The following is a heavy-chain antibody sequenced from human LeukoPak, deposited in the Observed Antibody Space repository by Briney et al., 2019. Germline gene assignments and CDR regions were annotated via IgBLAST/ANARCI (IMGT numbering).Heavy chain of an antibody. CDR1: GFTFSSYG. CDR2: ISYDGSNK. Sequence: PGRSLRLSCAASGFTFSSYGMHWARQAPGKGLEWVAVISYDGSNKYYADSVKGRFTISRDNSKNTLYLQMNSLRAEDTAVYYCAKVGAAAESPALYGMDVWGQGTTVTVSS. D-gene: IGHD6-13*01. V-gene: IGHV3-30*18. J-gene: IGHJ6*02. CDR3: AKVGAAAESPALYGMDV.